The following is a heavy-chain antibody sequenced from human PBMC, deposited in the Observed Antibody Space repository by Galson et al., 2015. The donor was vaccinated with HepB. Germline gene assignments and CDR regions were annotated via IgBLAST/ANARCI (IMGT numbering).Heavy chain of an antibody. D-gene: IGHD3-10*01. CDR3: ERGGVWGSDSIDY. CDR2: IYPSGGGT. V-gene: IGHV4-30-2*01. CDR1: YY. Sequence: YYWGWVRQPPGKGLEWIGYIYPSGGGTYYNPSLKGRVTISLDRSENQFSLRLSSVTAADTAVYFCERGGVWGSDSIDYWGQGTLVTVSS. J-gene: IGHJ4*02.